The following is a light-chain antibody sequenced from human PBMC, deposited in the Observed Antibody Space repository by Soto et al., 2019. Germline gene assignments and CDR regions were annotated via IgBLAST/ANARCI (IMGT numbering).Light chain of an antibody. CDR2: DAS. CDR3: QQRSNFYT. J-gene: IGKJ2*01. CDR1: QSVSSY. Sequence: EMVLTQSPATLSLSPGQRATLSCRARQSVSSYLAWYQQKPGQAPRLLIYDASNRATGIPARFSGSGSGTDFTLTISSLEPEDFAVYYCQQRSNFYTFGQGTKLEIK. V-gene: IGKV3-11*01.